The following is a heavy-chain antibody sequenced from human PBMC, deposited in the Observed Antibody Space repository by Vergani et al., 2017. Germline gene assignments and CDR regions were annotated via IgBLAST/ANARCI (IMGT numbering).Heavy chain of an antibody. J-gene: IGHJ5*02. CDR3: AGDRNRMGIVGANNWFDP. D-gene: IGHD1-26*01. V-gene: IGHV1-69*01. CDR2: IIPILGTA. Sequence: QVQLVQSGAEVKKPGSSVKVSCKASVGTFSSYAISWVRQAPGQGLEWMGGIIPILGTANYAKKFQGRVTITADESTSTAYMELSSLRSEDTAVYYCAGDRNRMGIVGANNWFDPWGERTLDSVSS. CDR1: VGTFSSYA.